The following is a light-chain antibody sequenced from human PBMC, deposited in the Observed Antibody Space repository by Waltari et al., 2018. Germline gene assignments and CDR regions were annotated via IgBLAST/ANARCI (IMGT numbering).Light chain of an antibody. J-gene: IGKJ2*01. V-gene: IGKV1-33*01. Sequence: DIQLTQSSSSLSAAVGDRVTITCQATQDITTSLSWFQQKPGKAPQLLIYDASSLQAGVPSRFSGTGSGTAFSFTITSLQPEDSATYYCQHYHSLPYTFGRGTKLQIK. CDR1: QDITTS. CDR2: DAS. CDR3: QHYHSLPYT.